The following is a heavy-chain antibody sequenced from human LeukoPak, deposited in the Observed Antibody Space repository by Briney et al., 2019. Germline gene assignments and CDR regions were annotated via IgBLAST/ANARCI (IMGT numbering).Heavy chain of an antibody. CDR1: GYTLTELS. Sequence: ASVKVSFTVSGYTLTELSIHWVRQAPGKGLEWMGGFDPEDGETIYAQKFQGRVTMTEDTSTDTAYMELSSLRSEDTAVYYCATDYMYSNPFGSRGQGTLVTVSS. CDR2: FDPEDGET. D-gene: IGHD4-11*01. V-gene: IGHV1-24*01. J-gene: IGHJ5*01. CDR3: ATDYMYSNPFGS.